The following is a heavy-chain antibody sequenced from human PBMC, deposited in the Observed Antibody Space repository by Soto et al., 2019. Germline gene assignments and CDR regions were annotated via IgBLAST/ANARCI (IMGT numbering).Heavy chain of an antibody. CDR2: ISSSSSTI. D-gene: IGHD3-10*01. Sequence: EVPLVESGGGLVQPGGSLRLSCAASGFTFSSYSMNWVRQAPGKGLEWVSYISSSSSTIYYADSVKGRFTISRDNAKNSLYLQMNSLRAEDTAVYYCARAPYYYGSGSYPNDYWGQGTLVTVSS. CDR3: ARAPYYYGSGSYPNDY. CDR1: GFTFSSYS. V-gene: IGHV3-48*01. J-gene: IGHJ4*02.